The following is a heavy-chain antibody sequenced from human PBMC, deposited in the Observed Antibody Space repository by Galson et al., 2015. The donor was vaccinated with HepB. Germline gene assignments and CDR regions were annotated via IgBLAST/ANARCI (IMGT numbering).Heavy chain of an antibody. CDR3: ARDRSSSSL. CDR2: ISAYNGHT. J-gene: IGHJ4*02. Sequence: SCKASGYTFTNYGVSWVRQAPGQGLEWMGWISAYNGHTNSAENLQGRVTMTTDTSTNTAYLELTSLRSDDTAVYYCARDRSSSSLWGQGTLVTVAS. D-gene: IGHD6-6*01. V-gene: IGHV1-18*01. CDR1: GYTFTNYG.